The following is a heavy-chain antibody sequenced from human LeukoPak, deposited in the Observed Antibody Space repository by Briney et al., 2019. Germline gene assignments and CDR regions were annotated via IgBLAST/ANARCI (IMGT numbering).Heavy chain of an antibody. D-gene: IGHD3-10*01. CDR1: GGSITSSSYY. CDR2: VYYSGNT. J-gene: IGHJ4*02. CDR3: ARPRLLYGSGPTLV. Sequence: SETLSLTCTVSGGSITSSSYYWGWIRQPPGKGLEWIGSVYYSGNTYYNSSLKSRVTISIDASKNQFSLKLNSVTAADTAVYYCARPRLLYGSGPTLVWGPGTLVTVSS. V-gene: IGHV4-39*07.